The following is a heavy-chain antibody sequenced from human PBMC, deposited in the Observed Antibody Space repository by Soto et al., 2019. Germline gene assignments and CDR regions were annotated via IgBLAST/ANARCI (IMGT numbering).Heavy chain of an antibody. CDR1: GDTFSFYT. J-gene: IGHJ4*02. V-gene: IGHV1-69*02. CDR3: AASYGSGYRAFDY. CDR2: INPIVSMS. Sequence: QVQLVQSGTEVKKPGSSVKVSCKASGDTFSFYTINWVRQAPGLGLEWVGRINPIVSMSNYAQKFQGRVSMTADKSTSTAYMELRSLRSDDPAMYFCAASYGSGYRAFDYWGQGAMVLVSS. D-gene: IGHD3-10*01.